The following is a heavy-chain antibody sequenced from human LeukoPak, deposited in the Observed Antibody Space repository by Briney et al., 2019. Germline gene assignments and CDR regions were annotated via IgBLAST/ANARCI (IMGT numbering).Heavy chain of an antibody. J-gene: IGHJ6*03. Sequence: PSQTLSLTCTVSGGSISSGSYFWSWIRQPAGKGLEWIGRIYTSGSTNYNPSLKSRVTISVDTSKNQFSLKLSFLTAADTAVYYCARLGYRLIYAYYYYYMDVWAKGTTVTVSS. CDR1: GGSISSGSYF. CDR3: ARLGYRLIYAYYYYYMDV. CDR2: IYTSGST. V-gene: IGHV4-61*02. D-gene: IGHD2-2*02.